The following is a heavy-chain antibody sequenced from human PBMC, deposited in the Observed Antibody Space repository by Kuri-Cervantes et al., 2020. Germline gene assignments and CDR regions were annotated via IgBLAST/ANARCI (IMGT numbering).Heavy chain of an antibody. Sequence: ESLKISCTVSGYPINNIYYWDWIRQSPEKGLEWIGSISHSGSPYYNPSLKSRVTISVDTSKNQFSLKLSSVTAADTAVYYCAWGDGMDVWGQGTTVTVSS. J-gene: IGHJ6*02. CDR3: AWGDGMDV. CDR1: GYPINNIYY. V-gene: IGHV4-38-2*02. CDR2: ISHSGSP. D-gene: IGHD3-16*01.